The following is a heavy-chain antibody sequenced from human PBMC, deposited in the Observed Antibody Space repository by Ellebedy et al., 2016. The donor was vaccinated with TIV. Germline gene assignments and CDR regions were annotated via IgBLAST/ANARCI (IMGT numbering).Heavy chain of an antibody. D-gene: IGHD3-3*01. CDR3: ATREWQDPMDV. Sequence: ASVKVSXXASGYAFTSYGFSWVRQAPGQRLEWMGWINTGNGNTKYSQKLQGRVSITRDTSASTAYMELRSLMSEDTAVYYCATREWQDPMDVWGQGTTVTVSS. CDR2: INTGNGNT. V-gene: IGHV1-3*04. CDR1: GYAFTSYG. J-gene: IGHJ6*02.